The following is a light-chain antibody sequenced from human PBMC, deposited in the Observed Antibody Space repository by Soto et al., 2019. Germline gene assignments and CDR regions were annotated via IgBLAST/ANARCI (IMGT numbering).Light chain of an antibody. Sequence: QSVLTQPPYVSGSPGQSVTISCTGTSSDVGAFNYVSWYQHHPGKVPKFLIYEVNKRPSGVPDRFSGSKSGNTASLTVSGLQPEDEAEYFCSSFVDGTSYVFGTGTKVTVL. CDR3: SSFVDGTSYV. CDR2: EVN. V-gene: IGLV2-8*01. CDR1: SSDVGAFNY. J-gene: IGLJ1*01.